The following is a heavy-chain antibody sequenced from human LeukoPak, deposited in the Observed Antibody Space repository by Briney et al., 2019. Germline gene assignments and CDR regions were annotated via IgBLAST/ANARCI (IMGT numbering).Heavy chain of an antibody. J-gene: IGHJ5*02. V-gene: IGHV3-23*01. CDR3: AKDLHRPYCGGDCYSVP. CDR1: GFTFSSYG. CDR2: ISGSGGST. Sequence: GGSLRLSCAASGFTFSSYGMSWVRQAPGKGLEWVSAISGSGGSTYYADSVKGRFTISRDNSKNTLYLQMNSLRAEDTAVYYCAKDLHRPYCGGDCYSVPWGQGTLVTVSS. D-gene: IGHD2-21*02.